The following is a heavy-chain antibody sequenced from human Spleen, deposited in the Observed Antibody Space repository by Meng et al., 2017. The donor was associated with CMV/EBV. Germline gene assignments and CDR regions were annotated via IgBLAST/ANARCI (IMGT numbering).Heavy chain of an antibody. Sequence: LRLSCTVSGGSISSGGYYWSWIRQHPGKGLEWIGYIYYSGSTYYNPSLKSRVTISVDTSKNQFSLKLIAVTAADTAVYYCARSYGGYYRFDYWGQGTLVTVSS. CDR1: GGSISSGGYY. J-gene: IGHJ4*02. CDR3: ARSYGGYYRFDY. V-gene: IGHV4-31*02. CDR2: IYYSGST. D-gene: IGHD3-22*01.